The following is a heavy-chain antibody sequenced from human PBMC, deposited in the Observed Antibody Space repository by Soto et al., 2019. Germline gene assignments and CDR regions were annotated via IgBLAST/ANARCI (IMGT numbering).Heavy chain of an antibody. CDR2: INHSGST. CDR1: GGSFSGYN. V-gene: IGHV4-34*01. D-gene: IGHD6-13*01. J-gene: IGHJ5*02. CDR3: ARREEGQQLVRYNWFDP. Sequence: SETLSLTCAVYGGSFSGYNWSWIRQPPGKGLEWIGEINHSGSTNYNPSLKSRVTISVDTSKNQFSLKLSSVTAADTAVYYCARREEGQQLVRYNWFDPWGQGTLVTVSS.